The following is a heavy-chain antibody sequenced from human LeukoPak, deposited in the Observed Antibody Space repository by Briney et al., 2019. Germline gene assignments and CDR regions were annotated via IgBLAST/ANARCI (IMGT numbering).Heavy chain of an antibody. Sequence: GGSLRLSCTASGFTVSSNYMSWVRQAPGKGLEWVSVIYSGGSTYYADSAKGRFTISRDNSKNTLYLQMNSLRAEDTAVYYCARVPGQQLVIDPWGQGTLVTVSS. CDR2: IYSGGST. CDR1: GFTVSSNY. J-gene: IGHJ5*02. D-gene: IGHD6-13*01. CDR3: ARVPGQQLVIDP. V-gene: IGHV3-66*01.